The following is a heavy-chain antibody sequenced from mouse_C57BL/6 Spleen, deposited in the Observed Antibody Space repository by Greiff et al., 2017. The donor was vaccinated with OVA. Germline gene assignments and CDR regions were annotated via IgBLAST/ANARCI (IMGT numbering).Heavy chain of an antibody. V-gene: IGHV2-9-1*01. Sequence: QVQLQQSGPGLVAPSQSLSITCTVSGFSLTSYAISWVRQPPGKGLEWLGVIWPGGGTNYNSDLKSRLSISKDNSKSQDFLKKTSLQTDDTARDYSARYYYGSSYYAMDYWGQGTSVTVSS. CDR3: ARYYYGSSYYAMDY. CDR1: GFSLTSYA. CDR2: IWPGGGT. J-gene: IGHJ4*01. D-gene: IGHD1-1*01.